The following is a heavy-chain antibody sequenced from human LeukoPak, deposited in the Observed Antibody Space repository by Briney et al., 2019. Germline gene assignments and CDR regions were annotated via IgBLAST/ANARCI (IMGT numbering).Heavy chain of an antibody. V-gene: IGHV1-2*02. J-gene: IGHJ4*02. Sequence: ASVRVSCKASGYTFSSFDINWVRQAPGQGLEWMGWINPNSGGTNYAQKFQGRVSMTRDTSISTAYMELSRLRSDDTAVYYCARVVVEAYYYDSSGSGPFDYWGQGTLVTVSS. D-gene: IGHD3-22*01. CDR1: GYTFSSFD. CDR2: INPNSGGT. CDR3: ARVVVEAYYYDSSGSGPFDY.